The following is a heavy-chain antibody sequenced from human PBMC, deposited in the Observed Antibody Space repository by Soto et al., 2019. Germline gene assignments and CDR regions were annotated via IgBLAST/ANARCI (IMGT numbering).Heavy chain of an antibody. CDR2: ISAYNGNT. Sequence: ASVKVSCKASGYTFTSYGISWVRQAPGQGLEWMGWISAYNGNTNYAQKLQGRVTVTTDTSTSTAYMELRSLRSDDTAVYYCARVGSAGDYLYYYGMDVWGQGTTVTVSS. CDR3: ARVGSAGDYLYYYGMDV. J-gene: IGHJ6*02. D-gene: IGHD4-17*01. CDR1: GYTFTSYG. V-gene: IGHV1-18*04.